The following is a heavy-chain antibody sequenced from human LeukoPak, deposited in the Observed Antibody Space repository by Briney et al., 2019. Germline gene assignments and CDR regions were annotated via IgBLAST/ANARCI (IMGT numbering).Heavy chain of an antibody. J-gene: IGHJ6*03. CDR1: GGSFSGYY. V-gene: IGHV4-34*01. CDR3: ARGRSSMVRGYYYYYMDV. CDR2: INHSGST. Sequence: SETLSLTCAVYGGSFSGYYWSWIRQPPVKGLEWIGEINHSGSTNYNPSLKSRVTISVDTSKNQFSLKLSSVTAADTAVYYCARGRSSMVRGYYYYYMDVCGKGTTVTISS. D-gene: IGHD3-10*01.